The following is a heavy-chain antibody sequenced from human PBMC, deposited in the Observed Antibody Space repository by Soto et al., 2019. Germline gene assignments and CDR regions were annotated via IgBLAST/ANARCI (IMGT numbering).Heavy chain of an antibody. CDR3: ARQPGHSYGYVVFDY. D-gene: IGHD5-18*01. Sequence: SETLSLTCTVSGGSISSSSYYWGWIRQPPGKGLEWIGSIYYSGSTYYNPSLKSRVTISVDTSKNQFSLKLSSVTAADTAVYYCARQPGHSYGYVVFDYWGQGTLVTVSS. CDR1: GGSISSSSYY. CDR2: IYYSGST. J-gene: IGHJ4*02. V-gene: IGHV4-39*01.